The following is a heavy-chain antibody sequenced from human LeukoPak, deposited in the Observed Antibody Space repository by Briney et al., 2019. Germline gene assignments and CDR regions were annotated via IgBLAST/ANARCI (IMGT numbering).Heavy chain of an antibody. CDR2: ISYDGSNK. D-gene: IGHD3-22*01. CDR1: GFTFSSYA. J-gene: IGHJ5*02. CDR3: ARGPGSSGYYYGRWFDP. Sequence: PGGSLRLSCAVSGFTFSSYAMSWVRQAPGKGLEWVAVISYDGSNKYYADSVKGRFTISRDNSKNTLYLQMNSLRAEDTAVYYCARGPGSSGYYYGRWFDPWGQGTLVTVSS. V-gene: IGHV3-30-3*01.